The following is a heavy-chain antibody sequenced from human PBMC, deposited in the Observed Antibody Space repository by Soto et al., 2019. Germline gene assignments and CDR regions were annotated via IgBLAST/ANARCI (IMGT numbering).Heavy chain of an antibody. Sequence: QITLKESGPTLVKPTQTLTLTCTFSGFSLSTSGVGVGWIRQPPGKALEWLALIYWDDDKRYSPSLKSRLTITKDTSKNPVVLTMTNMDPVDTATYYCAHHQTYYDFWSGYFPVGGWFDPWGQGTLVTVSS. V-gene: IGHV2-5*02. CDR1: GFSLSTSGVG. J-gene: IGHJ5*02. D-gene: IGHD3-3*01. CDR2: IYWDDDK. CDR3: AHHQTYYDFWSGYFPVGGWFDP.